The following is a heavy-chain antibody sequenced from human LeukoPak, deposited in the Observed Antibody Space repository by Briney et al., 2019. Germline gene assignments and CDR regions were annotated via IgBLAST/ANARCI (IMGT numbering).Heavy chain of an antibody. J-gene: IGHJ4*02. Sequence: GESLKISCRGSGYGFPDYWIGWVRQMPGKGPEWMGTINPADSEAKYNPSFQGRVTISADKSIYTAYLQWSSLKASDTAMYYCARHGYCGGDCFYGEFDYWGQGVLVTASS. D-gene: IGHD2-21*02. CDR1: GYGFPDYW. V-gene: IGHV5-51*01. CDR3: ARHGYCGGDCFYGEFDY. CDR2: INPADSEA.